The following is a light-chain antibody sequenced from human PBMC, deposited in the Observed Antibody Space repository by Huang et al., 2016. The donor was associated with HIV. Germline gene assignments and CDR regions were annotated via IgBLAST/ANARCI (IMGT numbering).Light chain of an antibody. CDR3: QQYRSYPRT. CDR1: QDISSY. J-gene: IGKJ1*01. CDR2: SAS. V-gene: IGKV1-16*01. Sequence: DIQMTQSPSSLSASLGDRVTITCRASQDISSYLVGLQQKPGKAPKSLTYSASSWQSGVPSRFSGSGSGTYFTLTISSLQPEDCATYYCQQYRSYPRTFGQGTKVEIK.